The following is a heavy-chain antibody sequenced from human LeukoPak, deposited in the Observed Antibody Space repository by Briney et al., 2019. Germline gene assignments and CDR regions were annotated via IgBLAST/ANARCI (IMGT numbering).Heavy chain of an antibody. D-gene: IGHD4-17*01. CDR3: ARDTGF. CDR2: IYHSGST. Sequence: SETLSLTCAVSGGSISSGGYSWSWIRQPAGKGLEWIGYIYHSGSTYYNPSLKSRVTISVDRSKNQFSLKLSSVTAADTAVYYCARDTGFWGQGTLVTVSS. J-gene: IGHJ4*02. V-gene: IGHV4-30-2*01. CDR1: GGSISSGGYS.